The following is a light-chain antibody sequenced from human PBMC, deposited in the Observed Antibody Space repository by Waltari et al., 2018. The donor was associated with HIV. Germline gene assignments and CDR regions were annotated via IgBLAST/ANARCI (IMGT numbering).Light chain of an antibody. J-gene: IGKJ1*01. CDR2: AAS. CDR1: PGISNY. CDR3: QKYNSAPWT. Sequence: DIQMTQSPSSLSASVGDRVTITCRASPGISNYLAWYQQKPWKVPKLLIYAASTLQSGAPSRFSGSGSGTDFTLTISSLQPEDVATYYCQKYNSAPWTFGQGTKVEIK. V-gene: IGKV1-27*01.